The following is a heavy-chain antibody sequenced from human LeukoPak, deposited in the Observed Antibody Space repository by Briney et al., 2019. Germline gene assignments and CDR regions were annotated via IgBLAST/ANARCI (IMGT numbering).Heavy chain of an antibody. D-gene: IGHD4-23*01. CDR1: GFTFSSYW. CDR2: INSDGSST. Sequence: GGSLRLSCAASGFTFSSYWMHWVRQAPGKGLVWVSRINSDGSSTSYADSVKGRFTISRDHAKNTLYLQMNSLRAEDTAVHYCARISTVANSGAFDIWGQGTMVTVSS. V-gene: IGHV3-74*01. J-gene: IGHJ3*02. CDR3: ARISTVANSGAFDI.